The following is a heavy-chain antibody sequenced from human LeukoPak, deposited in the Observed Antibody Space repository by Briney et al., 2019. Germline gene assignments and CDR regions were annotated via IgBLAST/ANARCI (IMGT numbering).Heavy chain of an antibody. CDR2: IKPNNGGT. CDR3: ARARGDIVVVPAAIWLDP. V-gene: IGHV1-2*02. CDR1: GYTFTGYY. J-gene: IGHJ5*02. Sequence: GASVKVSCEASGYTFTGYYMHWVRQAPGQGLEWMGWIKPNNGGTNYAQKFQGRVTMTRDTSISTAYMELSRLRSDDTAVYYCARARGDIVVVPAAIWLDPWGQGTLVTVSS. D-gene: IGHD2-2*01.